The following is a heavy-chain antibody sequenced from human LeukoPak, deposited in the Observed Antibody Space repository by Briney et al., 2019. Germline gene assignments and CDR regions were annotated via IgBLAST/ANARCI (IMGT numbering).Heavy chain of an antibody. CDR3: ARGIVAKGFDP. J-gene: IGHJ5*02. D-gene: IGHD2-21*01. CDR2: IYTSGST. V-gene: IGHV4-61*02. Sequence: SETLSLTCTVSGGSISSGSYYWSWIRQPAGKGLEWIGRIYTSGSTNYNSSLKSRVTISVDTSKNQFSLKLSSVTAADTAVYYCARGIVAKGFDPWGQGTLVTVSS. CDR1: GGSISSGSYY.